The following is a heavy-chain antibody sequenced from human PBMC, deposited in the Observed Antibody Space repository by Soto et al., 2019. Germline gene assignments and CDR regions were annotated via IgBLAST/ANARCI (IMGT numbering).Heavy chain of an antibody. Sequence: PGGSLRLSYAASGFTFSSYAMSWVRQAPGEGLEWVSAISGSGGSTYYADSVKGRFTISRDNSKNTLYLQMNSLRAEDTAVYYCAKLTYDFWSGSLDYWGQGTLVTVSS. J-gene: IGHJ4*02. CDR2: ISGSGGST. CDR1: GFTFSSYA. V-gene: IGHV3-23*01. CDR3: AKLTYDFWSGSLDY. D-gene: IGHD3-3*01.